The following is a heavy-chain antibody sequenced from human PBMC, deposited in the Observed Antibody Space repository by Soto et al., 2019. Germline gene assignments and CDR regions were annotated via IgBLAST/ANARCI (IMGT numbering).Heavy chain of an antibody. CDR3: GGGPEYSRSSVLDYYYYYGMDV. Sequence: QVQLVQSGAGVKKPWSSVKVSCKASGGTFSSYAISWVRQAPGQGLEWMGGIIPIFGTANYAQKFQGRVTITADEPTSTAHMELRSLRAEDTAEYYCGGGPEYSRSSVLDYYYYYGMDVWGQGTTVTVSS. V-gene: IGHV1-69*01. J-gene: IGHJ6*02. D-gene: IGHD6-6*01. CDR2: IIPIFGTA. CDR1: GGTFSSYA.